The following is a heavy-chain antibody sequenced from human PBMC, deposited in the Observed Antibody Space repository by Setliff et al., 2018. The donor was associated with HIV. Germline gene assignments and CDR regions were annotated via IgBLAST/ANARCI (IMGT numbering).Heavy chain of an antibody. CDR2: VHQNGNI. CDR3: ARVILAGRFKTYYFDY. CDR1: DDSISSGVYY. D-gene: IGHD3-10*01. J-gene: IGHJ4*02. Sequence: PSETLSLTCSVSDDSISSGVYYWSWVRQFPGKGLGWIGYVHQNGNINYNPSLNSRVAMSLDTSKSQFSLRLTSVTAADTAVYYCARVILAGRFKTYYFDYWGQGSLVTVSS. V-gene: IGHV4-30-4*01.